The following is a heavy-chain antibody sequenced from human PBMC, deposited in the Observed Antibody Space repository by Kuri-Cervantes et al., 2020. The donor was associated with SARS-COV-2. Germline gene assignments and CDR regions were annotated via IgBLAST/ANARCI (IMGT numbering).Heavy chain of an antibody. CDR2: ISSSGSTI. CDR3: ARGSSTGNYWYDY. J-gene: IGHJ4*02. V-gene: IGHV3-11*01. Sequence: GESLKISCSASGFTFSDYYMGWSRQAPGKGMEWVSYISSSGSTIYYADSVKGRFTISRDNSKNTLYLQVNSLRAEDTAVYYCARGSSTGNYWYDYWGQGTLVTVSS. CDR1: GFTFSDYY. D-gene: IGHD1-1*01.